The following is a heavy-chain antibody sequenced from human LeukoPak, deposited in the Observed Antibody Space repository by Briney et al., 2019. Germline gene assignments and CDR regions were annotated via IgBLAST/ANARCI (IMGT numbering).Heavy chain of an antibody. J-gene: IGHJ4*02. Sequence: GASVKVSCKASGYTFTGYYLHWVRQGPGQGLQWMGYLNPKTGDTKYTQKLQGRVTMTRDTSISTAYMGLSGLTSDDTAVYYCAREGLYSSSSDFDYWGQVTLVTVSS. CDR2: LNPKTGDT. V-gene: IGHV1-2*02. D-gene: IGHD6-13*01. CDR1: GYTFTGYY. CDR3: AREGLYSSSSDFDY.